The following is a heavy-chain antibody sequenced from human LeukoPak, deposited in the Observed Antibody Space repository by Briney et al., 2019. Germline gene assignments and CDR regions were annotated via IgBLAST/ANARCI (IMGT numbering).Heavy chain of an antibody. D-gene: IGHD7-27*01. Sequence: SQTLSLTCAISGDSVSSKSASWNWIRQSPSRGLERLGRTYYRSKWYNEYAVSVKSRITINPGTSKNQFSLQLNSVTPEDTAVYYCSRDPVWGSAWGQGTLVTVSS. CDR3: SRDPVWGSA. CDR2: TYYRSKWYN. CDR1: GDSVSSKSAS. J-gene: IGHJ5*02. V-gene: IGHV6-1*01.